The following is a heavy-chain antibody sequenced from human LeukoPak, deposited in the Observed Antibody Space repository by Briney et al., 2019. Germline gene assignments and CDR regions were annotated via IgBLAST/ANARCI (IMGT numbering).Heavy chain of an antibody. CDR2: IYAGDSGS. CDR1: GYDFSSSW. Sequence: GESLKISCEGSGYDFSSSWIGWVRQMPGEGLEWMGIIYAGDSGSRYSPSFEGQVTVSADKSINTAYVEWSSLKASDTAVYYCARRAKRDGYNYDYYDYWGQGTLVSVSS. V-gene: IGHV5-51*01. J-gene: IGHJ4*02. CDR3: ARRAKRDGYNYDYYDY. D-gene: IGHD5-24*01.